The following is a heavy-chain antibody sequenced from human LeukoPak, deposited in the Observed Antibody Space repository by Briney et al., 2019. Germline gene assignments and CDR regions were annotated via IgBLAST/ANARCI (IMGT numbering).Heavy chain of an antibody. D-gene: IGHD6-19*01. Sequence: ASVKVSCKASEHTFTGYYMHWVRQAPGQGLEWMGRINPNSGGTNYAQKFQGRVTMTRDTSISTAYMELSRLRSDDTAVYYCARRYSSGWYMNWGQGTLVTVSS. CDR1: EHTFTGYY. CDR2: INPNSGGT. J-gene: IGHJ4*02. CDR3: ARRYSSGWYMN. V-gene: IGHV1-2*06.